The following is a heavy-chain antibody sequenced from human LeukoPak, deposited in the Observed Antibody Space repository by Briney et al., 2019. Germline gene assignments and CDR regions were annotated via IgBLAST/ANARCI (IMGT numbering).Heavy chain of an antibody. D-gene: IGHD2-15*01. CDR2: IYSGGST. CDR3: VRGYSFGPYGMDV. V-gene: IGHV3-53*05. Sequence: GGSLRLSCAASGFTVSSNYMSWVRQAPGKGLEWVSVIYSGGSTYYADSVKDRFTISRDDSKNTLYLQMRRLSAEDAAVYFCVRGYSFGPYGMDVWGQGTTVTVSS. CDR1: GFTVSSNY. J-gene: IGHJ6*02.